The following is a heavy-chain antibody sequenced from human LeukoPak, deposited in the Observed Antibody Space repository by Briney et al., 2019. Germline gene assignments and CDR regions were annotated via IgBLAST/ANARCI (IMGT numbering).Heavy chain of an antibody. J-gene: IGHJ6*03. CDR1: GFTFSSYA. CDR2: ISGSGGST. V-gene: IGHV3-23*01. CDR3: ASGPNDFWSGYHYYMDV. D-gene: IGHD3-3*01. Sequence: GGSLRLSCAASGFTFSSYAMSWVRQAPGKGLEWVSAISGSGGSTYYADSVKGRFTISRDNAKNSLYLQMNSLRAEDTAVYYCASGPNDFWSGYHYYMDVWGKGTTVTVSS.